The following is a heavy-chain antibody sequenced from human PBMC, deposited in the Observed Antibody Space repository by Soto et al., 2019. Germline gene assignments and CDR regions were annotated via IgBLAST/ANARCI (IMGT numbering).Heavy chain of an antibody. CDR1: GITFSNYA. J-gene: IGHJ4*02. CDR3: ATRNYYDSSGYYYWYYFDF. Sequence: EVQLLESGGGFVQPGGSLRLSCAASGITFSNYAMSWVRQAPGKGLEWVSVISGSGDSTYYAESVKGRFSISRDNSKNTLHLQMNSLGAEDPAVYYCATRNYYDSSGYYYWYYFDFWGQGTLVTVSS. D-gene: IGHD3-22*01. V-gene: IGHV3-23*01. CDR2: ISGSGDST.